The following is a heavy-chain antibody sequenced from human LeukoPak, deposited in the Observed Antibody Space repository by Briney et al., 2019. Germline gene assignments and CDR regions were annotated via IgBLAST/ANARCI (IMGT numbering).Heavy chain of an antibody. CDR1: GGSISSYY. CDR2: IYYSGST. D-gene: IGHD6-19*01. V-gene: IGHV4-59*01. J-gene: IGHJ4*02. Sequence: ASETLSLTCTVSGGSISSYYWSWIRQPPGKGPEWIGYIYYSGSTKYNPSLKSRVTISADTSKNQFSLKLTSVTAADTAVYYCAREAGSSGSFDYWGQGTLVTVSS. CDR3: AREAGSSGSFDY.